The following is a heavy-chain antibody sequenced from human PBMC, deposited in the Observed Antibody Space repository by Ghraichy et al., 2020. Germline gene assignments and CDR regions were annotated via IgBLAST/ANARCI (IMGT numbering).Heavy chain of an antibody. J-gene: IGHJ4*02. CDR2: INHSGST. D-gene: IGHD3-16*02. V-gene: IGHV4-34*01. CDR3: ARLYVWGSYRYRRIDY. CDR1: GGSFSGYY. Sequence: SETLSLTCAVYGGSFSGYYWSWIRQPPGKGLEWIGEINHSGSTNYNPSLKSRVTISVDTSKNQFSLKLSSVTAADTAVYYCARLYVWGSYRYRRIDYWGQGTLVTVSS.